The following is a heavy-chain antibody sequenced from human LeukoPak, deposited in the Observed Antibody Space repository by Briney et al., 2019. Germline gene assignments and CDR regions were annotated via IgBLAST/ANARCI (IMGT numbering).Heavy chain of an antibody. Sequence: GASVKVSCQASGGTFSSYAISWVRQAPGQGLEWMGGIIPIFGTANYAQKFQGRVTITADESTSTAYMELSSLRSEDTAVYYCARLAVAGVGGSYMIDYWGQGTLVTVSS. CDR3: ARLAVAGVGGSYMIDY. D-gene: IGHD6-19*01. CDR1: GGTFSSYA. CDR2: IIPIFGTA. J-gene: IGHJ4*02. V-gene: IGHV1-69*13.